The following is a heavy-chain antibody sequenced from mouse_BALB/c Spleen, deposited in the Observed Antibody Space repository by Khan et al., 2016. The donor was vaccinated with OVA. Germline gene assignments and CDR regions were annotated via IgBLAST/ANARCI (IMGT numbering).Heavy chain of an antibody. CDR1: GFTFTNYA. V-gene: IGHV5-6-5*01. Sequence: VQLEESGAGLVKPGGSLKVSCAASGFTFTNYAMSWVRQTPEKRLEWVASISPGATTYYPDSLMARFTISSDNARNILYLQMSSLRSDDTAMYYCARDDGFVYWGQGTLVTVSA. CDR2: ISPGATT. J-gene: IGHJ3*01. CDR3: ARDDGFVY. D-gene: IGHD2-12*01.